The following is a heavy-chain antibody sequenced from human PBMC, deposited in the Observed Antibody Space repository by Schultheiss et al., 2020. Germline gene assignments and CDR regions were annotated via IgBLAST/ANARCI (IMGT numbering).Heavy chain of an antibody. CDR1: GYTFTSYG. J-gene: IGHJ4*02. CDR2: INPSGGST. Sequence: ASVKVSCKASGYTFTSYGISWVRQAPGQGLEWMGIINPSGGSTIYAQKFQGRVTITRDTSASTAYMELSSLRSEDTAVYYCARDLTGEGTDFDYWGQGTLVT. CDR3: ARDLTGEGTDFDY. V-gene: IGHV1-46*01. D-gene: IGHD1-1*01.